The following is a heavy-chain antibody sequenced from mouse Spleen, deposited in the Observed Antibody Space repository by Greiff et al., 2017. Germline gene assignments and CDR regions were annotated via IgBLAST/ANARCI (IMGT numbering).Heavy chain of an antibody. Sequence: QVQLQQSGPELVKPGASVKISCKASGYAFSSSWMNWVKQRPGKGLEWIGRIYPGDGDTNYNGKFKGKATLTADKSSSTAYMQLSSLTSEDSAVYFCAITLYYYGSSWFAYWGQGTLVTVSA. CDR1: GYAFSSSW. V-gene: IGHV1-82*01. D-gene: IGHD1-1*01. CDR2: IYPGDGDT. J-gene: IGHJ3*01. CDR3: AITLYYYGSSWFAY.